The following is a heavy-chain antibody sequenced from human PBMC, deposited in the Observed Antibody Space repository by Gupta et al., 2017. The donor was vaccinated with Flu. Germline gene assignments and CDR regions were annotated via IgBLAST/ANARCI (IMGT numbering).Heavy chain of an antibody. CDR2: ISAGGDKT. J-gene: IGHJ4*02. CDR1: RFPFNHYS. D-gene: IGHD3-3*01. Sequence: LESGGGLVQPGGSLRLSCAASRFPFNHYSMGVVRQAPGKGLEWVSAISAGGDKTYYTDSVKGRFTISRDNSKATLHLQMNSLRAEDTAIFYCVKSTGYEFWSGHYGEYYFDYWGQGALVTVSS. CDR3: VKSTGYEFWSGHYGEYYFDY. V-gene: IGHV3-23*01.